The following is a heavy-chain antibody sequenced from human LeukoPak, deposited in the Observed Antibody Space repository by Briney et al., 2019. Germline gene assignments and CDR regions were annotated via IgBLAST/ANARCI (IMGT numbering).Heavy chain of an antibody. D-gene: IGHD3-22*01. V-gene: IGHV3-30*03. CDR3: AAYYDSSGYYAAFDY. CDR2: ISYDGSNK. CDR1: GFTFSTYN. Sequence: GGSLRLSCEASGFTFSTYNMVWVRQAPGMGLEWVAVISYDGSNKYYADSVKGRFTISRDNSKNTLYLQMNSLRAEDTAVYYCAAYYDSSGYYAAFDYWGQGTLVTVSS. J-gene: IGHJ4*02.